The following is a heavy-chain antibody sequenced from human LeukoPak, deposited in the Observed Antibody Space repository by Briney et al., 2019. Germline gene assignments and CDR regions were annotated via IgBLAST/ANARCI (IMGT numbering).Heavy chain of an antibody. CDR1: GGSFSGYY. Sequence: PSETLSLTCAVYGGSFSGYYWSWIRQPPGKGLEWIGEINHSGSTNYNPSLKSRVTISVDTSKNQFSLKLSSVTAADTAVYYCARSFNSQNYGRWSGGDYWGQGTLVTVSS. V-gene: IGHV4-34*01. J-gene: IGHJ4*02. D-gene: IGHD3-10*02. CDR3: ARSFNSQNYGRWSGGDY. CDR2: INHSGST.